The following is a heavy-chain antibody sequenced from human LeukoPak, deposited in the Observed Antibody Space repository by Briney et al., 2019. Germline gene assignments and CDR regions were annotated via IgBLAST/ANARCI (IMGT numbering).Heavy chain of an antibody. CDR1: GFTFITHD. Sequence: GGSLRLSCGAPGFTFITHDMHWVRQAPGKGLEWVAFIRYDGSHEYYADSVKGRFTISRDNSKNTRYLQMNSVRSEATALYCCAKPSGSGVDYWGQGTRVTVSS. V-gene: IGHV3-30*02. J-gene: IGHJ4*01. CDR3: AKPSGSGVDY. D-gene: IGHD1-26*01. CDR2: IRYDGSHE.